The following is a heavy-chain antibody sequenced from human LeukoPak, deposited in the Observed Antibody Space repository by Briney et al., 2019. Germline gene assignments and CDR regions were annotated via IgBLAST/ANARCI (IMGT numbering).Heavy chain of an antibody. J-gene: IGHJ3*02. CDR3: AKASGPTESAFDI. CDR1: GFTFSSYA. D-gene: IGHD1-26*01. Sequence: PGGSLRLSCAASGFTFSSYAMSWVRQAPGKGLEWVSAISGSGGSTYYADSVKGRFTISRDNSKNTLYLQMNSLSAEDTAAYYCAKASGPTESAFDIWGQGTMVTVSS. V-gene: IGHV3-23*01. CDR2: ISGSGGST.